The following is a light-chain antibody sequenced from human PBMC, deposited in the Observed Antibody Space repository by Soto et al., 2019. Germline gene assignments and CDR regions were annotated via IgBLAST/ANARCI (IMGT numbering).Light chain of an antibody. CDR1: QTISTW. Sequence: VDRVPITCRASQTISTWMAWYQQKPGKAPKLLVYDASTLQSGVASRFSGSGSGTEFILTISSLQPEDSATYYCLQHHSFLRTFGQGTRLEIK. V-gene: IGKV1-5*01. CDR3: LQHHSFLRT. J-gene: IGKJ5*01. CDR2: DAS.